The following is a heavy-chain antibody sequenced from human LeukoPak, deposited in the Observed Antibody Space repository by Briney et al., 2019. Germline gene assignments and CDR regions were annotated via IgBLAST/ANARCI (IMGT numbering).Heavy chain of an antibody. D-gene: IGHD3-10*01. Sequence: PSETLSLTCTVSGGSISSYYWSWIRQPPGKGLEWIGYIYYSGSTNYNPSLKSRVTISVDTSKNQFSLKLSSVTAADTAVYYCAREAKGRGVSMYYFDYWGQGTLVTVSS. CDR3: AREAKGRGVSMYYFDY. CDR1: GGSISSYY. J-gene: IGHJ4*02. V-gene: IGHV4-59*01. CDR2: IYYSGST.